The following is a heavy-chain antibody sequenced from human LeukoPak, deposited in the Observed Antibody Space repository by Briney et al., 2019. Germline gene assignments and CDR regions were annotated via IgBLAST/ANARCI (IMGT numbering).Heavy chain of an antibody. CDR2: INLSGTT. D-gene: IGHD3-3*02. CDR1: GGTFSGYY. V-gene: IGHV4-34*01. J-gene: IGHJ4*02. CDR3: ARGLGHFWSGFFLRAFEYYVDY. Sequence: SETLSLTCAVYGGTFSGYYWGWLRQPPGKGLEWMGKINLSGTTNNNPTLNSGVTISVYTSKDQFSLKLSSVTAADTAVYYCARGLGHFWSGFFLRAFEYYVDYWGQGTLVTVSS.